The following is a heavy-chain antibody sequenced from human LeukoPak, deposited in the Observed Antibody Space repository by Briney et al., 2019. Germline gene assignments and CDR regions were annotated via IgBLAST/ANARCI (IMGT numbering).Heavy chain of an antibody. J-gene: IGHJ3*02. V-gene: IGHV3-7*05. Sequence: GGSLRLSCAASGFTFSSYWMSWVRQAPGKGLEWVANVKQDGSEKYYVDSVKGRFTISRDNAKNSLYLQMNSLRAEDTAVYYCARESYSSGWYGRVGAFDIWGQGTMVTVSS. CDR1: GFTFSSYW. D-gene: IGHD6-19*01. CDR3: ARESYSSGWYGRVGAFDI. CDR2: VKQDGSEK.